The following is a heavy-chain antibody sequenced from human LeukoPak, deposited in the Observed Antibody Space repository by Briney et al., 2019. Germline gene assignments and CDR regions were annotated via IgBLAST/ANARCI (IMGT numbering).Heavy chain of an antibody. Sequence: SGRSLRLSCVVSGFTFSNYWMSWVRQGLGMAREWAATIKTDGSEIYYVDSVKGRFTISRDNVRNSVYLQMNSLRGEDTAVYYCAREGTLRAHWDPFDYWGQGTLVTVSS. V-gene: IGHV3-7*03. D-gene: IGHD1-14*01. CDR1: GFTFSNYW. CDR3: AREGTLRAHWDPFDY. CDR2: IKTDGSEI. J-gene: IGHJ4*02.